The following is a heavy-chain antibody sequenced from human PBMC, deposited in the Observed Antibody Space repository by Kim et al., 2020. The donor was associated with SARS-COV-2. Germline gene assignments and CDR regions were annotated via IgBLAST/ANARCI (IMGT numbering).Heavy chain of an antibody. J-gene: IGHJ4*02. Sequence: NPPLKSRVTISVDTSKNQFSLKLSSVTAADTAVYYCARHRRNFDWFFDYWGQGTLVTVSS. D-gene: IGHD3-9*01. V-gene: IGHV4-39*01. CDR3: ARHRRNFDWFFDY.